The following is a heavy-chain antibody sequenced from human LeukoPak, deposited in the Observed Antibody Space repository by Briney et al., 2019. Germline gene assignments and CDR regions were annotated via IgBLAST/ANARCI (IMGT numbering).Heavy chain of an antibody. Sequence: PGGSLRLSCAASGFTFDDYGMSWVRQAPGKGLEWVSGINWNGGSTGYADSVKGRFTISRDNAKNSLYLQMNSLRAEDTALYYCARAFNSYGPQNFDYWGQGTLVTVSS. D-gene: IGHD5-18*01. J-gene: IGHJ4*02. CDR1: GFTFDDYG. V-gene: IGHV3-20*04. CDR3: ARAFNSYGPQNFDY. CDR2: INWNGGST.